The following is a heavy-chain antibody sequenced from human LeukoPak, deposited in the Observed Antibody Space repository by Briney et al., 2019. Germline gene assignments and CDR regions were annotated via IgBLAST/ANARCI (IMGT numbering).Heavy chain of an antibody. V-gene: IGHV3-23*01. D-gene: IGHD3-10*01. CDR2: ISGSGGST. CDR1: GFTFSSYA. CDR3: AKRGWFGELLSAFDI. Sequence: AASGFTFSSYAMSWVRQAPGKGLEWVSAISGSGGSTYYADSVKGRFTISRDNSKNTLYLQMNSLRAEDTAVYYCAKRGWFGELLSAFDIWGQGTMVTVSS. J-gene: IGHJ3*02.